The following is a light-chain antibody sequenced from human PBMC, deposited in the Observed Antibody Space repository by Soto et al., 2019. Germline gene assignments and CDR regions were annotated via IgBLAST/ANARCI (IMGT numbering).Light chain of an antibody. CDR1: SSDVGGYNY. J-gene: IGLJ2*01. V-gene: IGLV2-8*01. Sequence: QSALTQPPSASGSPGQSVTISCTGTSSDVGGYNYVSWYQQHPGKAPKLMIYDVNKRPPGVPDRFSGSKSGNTASLTVSGLQAEYEADYYCSSYAGSNGVVFGGGTKVTVL. CDR3: SSYAGSNGVV. CDR2: DVN.